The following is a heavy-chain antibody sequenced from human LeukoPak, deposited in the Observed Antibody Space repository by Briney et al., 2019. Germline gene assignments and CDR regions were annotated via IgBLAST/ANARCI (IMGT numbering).Heavy chain of an antibody. CDR3: ATMVEEAATVDAFDI. V-gene: IGHV1-69*05. J-gene: IGHJ3*02. CDR2: IIPIFGTA. D-gene: IGHD2-15*01. CDR1: GGTFSSYA. Sequence: SVKVSCKASGGTFSSYAISWVRQAPGQGLEWMGGIIPIFGTANYAQKFQGRVTITTDESTSTAYMELSSLRSEDTAVYYCATMVEEAATVDAFDIWGQGTMVTVSS.